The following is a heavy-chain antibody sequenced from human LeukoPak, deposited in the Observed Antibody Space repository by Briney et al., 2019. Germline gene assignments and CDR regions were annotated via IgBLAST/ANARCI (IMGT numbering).Heavy chain of an antibody. V-gene: IGHV3-7*01. J-gene: IGHJ4*02. D-gene: IGHD6-25*01. Sequence: GGSLRLSCAASGFTFSSYLMSWVRQAPGKGLEWVANIKQDGSEKYYVDSVKGRFTISRDNAKNSLFLQMNSLRAEDTAVYFCAISATARGGFDFWCQRTLVTVSS. CDR1: GFTFSSYL. CDR3: AISATARGGFDF. CDR2: IKQDGSEK.